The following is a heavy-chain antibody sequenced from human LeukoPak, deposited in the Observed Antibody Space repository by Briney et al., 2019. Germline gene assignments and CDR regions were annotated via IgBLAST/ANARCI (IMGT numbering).Heavy chain of an antibody. CDR2: IKSKTGGGTT. CDR1: GFTFSNAW. CDR3: TTDNYAISYP. Sequence: PGESLRLSCAATGFTFSNAWMSWVRQAPGKGLEWVGRIKSKTGGGTTDYAAPVKGRFTISRDDSKNTLYLQMNSLKTEDTAVYYRTTDNYAISYPWGQGTLVTVSS. V-gene: IGHV3-15*01. J-gene: IGHJ5*02. D-gene: IGHD3-16*01.